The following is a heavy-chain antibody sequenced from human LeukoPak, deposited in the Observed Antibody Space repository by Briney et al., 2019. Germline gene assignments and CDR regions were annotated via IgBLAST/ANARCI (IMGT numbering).Heavy chain of an antibody. J-gene: IGHJ6*03. CDR2: IYYSGST. V-gene: IGHV4-59*11. CDR3: ARGGIAARPRDYYYYYMDV. D-gene: IGHD6-6*01. Sequence: PSETLSLTCTVSGGSISSHYWSWIRQPPGKGLEWTGYIYYSGSTNYNPSLKSRVTISVDTSKNQFSLKLSSVTAADTAVYYCARGGIAARPRDYYYYYMDVWGKGTTVTVSS. CDR1: GGSISSHY.